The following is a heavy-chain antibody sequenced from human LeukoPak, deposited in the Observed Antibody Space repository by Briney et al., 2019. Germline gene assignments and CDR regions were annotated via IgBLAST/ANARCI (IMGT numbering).Heavy chain of an antibody. V-gene: IGHV4-30-2*01. CDR3: ARVRKQLVDY. J-gene: IGHJ4*02. CDR1: GGSISSGGYS. CDR2: IYHSGST. D-gene: IGHD6-6*01. Sequence: PSETLSLTCAVSGGSISSGGYSWSWIRQPPGKGLEWIGYIYHSGSTYYNPSLKSRVTISVDRSKNQFSLKLSSVTAADTAVYYCARVRKQLVDYWGQGTLVTVSS.